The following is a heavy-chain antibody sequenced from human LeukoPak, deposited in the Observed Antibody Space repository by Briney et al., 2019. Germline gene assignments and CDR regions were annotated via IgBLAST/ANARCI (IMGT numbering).Heavy chain of an antibody. V-gene: IGHV4-4*07. CDR2: FYTSGST. CDR3: ARDFRPGLPDY. J-gene: IGHJ4*02. D-gene: IGHD3-16*01. CDR1: GGSISSYY. Sequence: SETLSLTCTVSGGSISSYYWSWIRQPAGKGLEWIGRFYTSGSTKYNPSLKSRVTMSEDTSKNHFSLKLSSVTAADTAVYYCARDFRPGLPDYWGQGTLVTVSS.